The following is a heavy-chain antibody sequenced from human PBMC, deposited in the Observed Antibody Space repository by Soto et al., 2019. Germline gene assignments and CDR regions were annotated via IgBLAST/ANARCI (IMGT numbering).Heavy chain of an antibody. J-gene: IGHJ5*02. Sequence: TLSLTCTVSGGSISSYYWSWIRQPPGKGLEWIGYIYYGGSINYNPSLKSRVIISVDTSKNQFSLKLSSVTAADTAVYYCTGAYYDINGYSLDPWGQGTSVTVSS. V-gene: IGHV4-59*01. CDR3: TGAYYDINGYSLDP. CDR2: IYYGGSI. D-gene: IGHD3-22*01. CDR1: GGSISSYY.